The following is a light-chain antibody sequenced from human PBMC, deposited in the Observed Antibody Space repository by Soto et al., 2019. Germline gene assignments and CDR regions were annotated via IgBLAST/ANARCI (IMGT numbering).Light chain of an antibody. V-gene: IGKV1-5*03. CDR2: KAS. J-gene: IGKJ1*01. CDR3: QQYNSYSEA. Sequence: DIPISQSPSTLSGSVGDRVTITCRASQTISSWLAWYQQKPGKAPKLLIYKASTLKSGVPSRFSGSGSGTEFTLTISCLQPDDFATYYCQQYNSYSEAFGQGAKVNIK. CDR1: QTISSW.